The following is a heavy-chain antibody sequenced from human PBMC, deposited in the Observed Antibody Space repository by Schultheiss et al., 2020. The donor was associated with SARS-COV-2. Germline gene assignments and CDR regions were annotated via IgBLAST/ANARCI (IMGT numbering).Heavy chain of an antibody. Sequence: GGSLRLSCAASGFTFSSYAMHWVRQAPGKGLEWVAVISYDGSNKYYADSVKGRFTISRDNSKNTLYLQMNSLRAEDTAVYYCAREGDCSGGSCYLDYWGQGTLGTVSS. CDR3: AREGDCSGGSCYLDY. D-gene: IGHD2-15*01. CDR2: ISYDGSNK. J-gene: IGHJ4*02. CDR1: GFTFSSYA. V-gene: IGHV3-30*07.